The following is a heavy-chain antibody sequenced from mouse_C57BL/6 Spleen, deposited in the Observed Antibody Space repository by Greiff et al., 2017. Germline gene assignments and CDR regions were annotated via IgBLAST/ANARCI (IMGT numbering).Heavy chain of an antibody. Sequence: EVQRVESGPGLVKPSQSLSLTCSVTGYSITSGYYWNWIRQFPGNKLEWMGYISYDGSNNYNPSLKNRISITRDTSKNQFFLKLNSVTTEDTATYYCARDYDSNYLWFAYWGQGTLVTVSA. CDR1: GYSITSGYY. CDR3: ARDYDSNYLWFAY. D-gene: IGHD2-5*01. V-gene: IGHV3-6*01. CDR2: ISYDGSN. J-gene: IGHJ3*01.